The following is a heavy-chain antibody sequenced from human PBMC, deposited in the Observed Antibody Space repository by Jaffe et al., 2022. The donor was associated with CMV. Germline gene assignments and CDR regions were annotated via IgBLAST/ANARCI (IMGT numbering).Heavy chain of an antibody. CDR3: ARARGYCSSTSCYGDYYYYMDV. Sequence: EVQLVESGGGLVKPGGSLRLSCAASGFTFSSYSMNWVRQAPGKGLEWVSSISSSSSYIYYADSVKGRFTISRDNAKNSLYLQMNSLRAEDTAVYYCARARGYCSSTSCYGDYYYYMDVWGKGTTVTVSS. CDR1: GFTFSSYS. V-gene: IGHV3-21*01. J-gene: IGHJ6*03. CDR2: ISSSSSYI. D-gene: IGHD2-2*03.